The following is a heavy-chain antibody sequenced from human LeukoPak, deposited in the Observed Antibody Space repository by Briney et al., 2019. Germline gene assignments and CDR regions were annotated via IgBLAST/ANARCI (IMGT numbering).Heavy chain of an antibody. J-gene: IGHJ5*02. CDR2: INPSGGST. Sequence: ASVKVSCKASGYTFTSYYMHWVRQAPGQGPEWMGIINPSGGSTSYAQKFQGRVTMTRDTSTSTVYMELSSLRSEDTAVYYCAREADDYGDQGWFDPWGQGTLVTVSS. D-gene: IGHD4-17*01. CDR1: GYTFTSYY. CDR3: AREADDYGDQGWFDP. V-gene: IGHV1-46*01.